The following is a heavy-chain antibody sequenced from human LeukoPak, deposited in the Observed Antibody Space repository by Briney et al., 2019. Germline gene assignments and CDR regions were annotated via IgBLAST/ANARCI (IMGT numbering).Heavy chain of an antibody. CDR1: GFTFSNYA. V-gene: IGHV3-23*01. CDR2: ISGSGGST. D-gene: IGHD2-15*01. CDR3: AKGGIGVGAAKWFDP. Sequence: GGSLRLSCAASGFTFSNYAMSWVRQAPGKGLEWVSAISGSGGSTYYADSVKGRFTISRDNSKNTLNLQMNSLRAEDTAVYYCAKGGIGVGAAKWFDPWGQGTLVTVSS. J-gene: IGHJ5*02.